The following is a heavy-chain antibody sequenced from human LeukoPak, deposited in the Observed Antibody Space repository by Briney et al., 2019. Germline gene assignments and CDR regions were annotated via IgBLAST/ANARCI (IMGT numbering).Heavy chain of an antibody. Sequence: GGSVRLSGAGSGFTVSSYGMHWVRQAPGQGREWVAVIWYDGSNKYYADSVKGRFTISTDNTKNTLYLQMNSLRAADTYVCYCARALLHYCSGGSCYQYYFDYWGQRTLVTVSS. CDR1: GFTVSSYG. CDR2: IWYDGSNK. CDR3: ARALLHYCSGGSCYQYYFDY. D-gene: IGHD2-15*01. V-gene: IGHV3-33*01. J-gene: IGHJ4*02.